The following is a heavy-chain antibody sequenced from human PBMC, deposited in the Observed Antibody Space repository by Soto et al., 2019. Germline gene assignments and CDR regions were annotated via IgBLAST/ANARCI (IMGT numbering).Heavy chain of an antibody. CDR3: ARVRAERITIFGVVSQGYYYGMDV. D-gene: IGHD3-3*01. V-gene: IGHV4-34*01. J-gene: IGHJ6*02. Sequence: SETLSLTCAVYGGSFSGYYWSWIRQPPGKGLEWIGEINHSGSTNYNPSLKSRVTISVDTSKNQFSLKLSPVTAADTAVYYCARVRAERITIFGVVSQGYYYGMDVWGQGTTVTVSS. CDR1: GGSFSGYY. CDR2: INHSGST.